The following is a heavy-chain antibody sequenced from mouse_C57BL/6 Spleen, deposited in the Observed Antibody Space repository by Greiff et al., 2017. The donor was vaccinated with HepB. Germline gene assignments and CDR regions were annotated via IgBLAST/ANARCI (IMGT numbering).Heavy chain of an antibody. CDR1: GFSLTSYA. V-gene: IGHV2-9-1*01. D-gene: IGHD2-4*01. Sequence: VKLMESGPGLVAPSQSLSITCTVSGFSLTSYAISWVRQPPGKGLEWLGVIWTGGGTNYNSALKSRLSISKDNSKSQVFLKMNSLQTDDTARYYCASYYDYGRDAMDYWGQGTSVTVSS. J-gene: IGHJ4*01. CDR3: ASYYDYGRDAMDY. CDR2: IWTGGGT.